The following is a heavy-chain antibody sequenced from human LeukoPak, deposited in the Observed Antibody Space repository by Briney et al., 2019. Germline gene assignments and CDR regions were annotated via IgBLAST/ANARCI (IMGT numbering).Heavy chain of an antibody. CDR2: IYTSGST. D-gene: IGHD3-3*01. CDR1: GGSISSGSYY. CDR3: ASDWSTDY. Sequence: RTSETLSLTCTVSGGSISSGSYYWSWIRQPAGKGLEWIGRIYTSGSTNYNPSLKSRVTISVDTSKNQFSLKLSSVTAADTAVYYCASDWSTDYWGQGTLVTVPT. V-gene: IGHV4-61*02. J-gene: IGHJ4*02.